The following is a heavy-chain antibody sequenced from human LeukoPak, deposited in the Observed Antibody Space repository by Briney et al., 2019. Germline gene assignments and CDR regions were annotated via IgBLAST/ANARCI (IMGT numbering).Heavy chain of an antibody. CDR1: GFTVSSNS. CDR3: ARGYYYDPDAFDI. V-gene: IGHV3-53*01. Sequence: PGGSLRLSCTVSGFTVSSNSMSWVRQAPGKGLEWVSFIYSDNTHYSDSVKGRFTISRDNAKNSLYLQMNSLRAEDTAVYYCARGYYYDPDAFDIWGQGTMVTVSS. D-gene: IGHD3-22*01. CDR2: IYSDNT. J-gene: IGHJ3*02.